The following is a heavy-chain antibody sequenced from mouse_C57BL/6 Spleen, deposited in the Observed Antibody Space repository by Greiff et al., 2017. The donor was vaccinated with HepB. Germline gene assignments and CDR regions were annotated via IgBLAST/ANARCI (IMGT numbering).Heavy chain of an antibody. CDR3: ARSYYSNPGCAY. V-gene: IGHV1-26*01. CDR2: INPNNGGT. CDR1: GYTFTDYY. Sequence: VQLQQSGPELVKPGASVKISCKASGYTFTDYYMNWVKQSHGKSLEWIGDINPNNGGTSYNQKFKGKATLTVDKSSSTAYMELRSLTSEDSAVYYCARSYYSNPGCAYWGQGTLVTVSA. D-gene: IGHD2-5*01. J-gene: IGHJ3*01.